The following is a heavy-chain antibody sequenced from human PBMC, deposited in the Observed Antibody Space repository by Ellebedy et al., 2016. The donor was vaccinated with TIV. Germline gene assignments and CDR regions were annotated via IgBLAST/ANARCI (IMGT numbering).Heavy chain of an antibody. J-gene: IGHJ4*02. D-gene: IGHD1-26*01. Sequence: GGSLRLSCAASGFTFSTYWMNWVRQAPGKGLEWVANIKENGREIYYVDAVKGRFTISRDNAKNSLYLQMNSLRAKDTAVYYCARGPLPYSGSYYDYWGQGILVTVS. V-gene: IGHV3-7*03. CDR3: ARGPLPYSGSYYDY. CDR1: GFTFSTYW. CDR2: IKENGREI.